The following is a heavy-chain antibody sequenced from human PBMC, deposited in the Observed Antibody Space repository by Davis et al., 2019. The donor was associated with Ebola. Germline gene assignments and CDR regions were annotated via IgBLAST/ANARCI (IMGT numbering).Heavy chain of an antibody. Sequence: ASVKVSCKASGYTFTSYGISWVRQAPGQGLEWMGWISAYNGNTNYAQKLQGRVTMTTDTSTSTAYMELRSLRSDDTAVYYCAREDEMATITGFDYWGQGTLVTVSS. CDR1: GYTFTSYG. D-gene: IGHD5-24*01. J-gene: IGHJ4*02. V-gene: IGHV1-18*01. CDR3: AREDEMATITGFDY. CDR2: ISAYNGNT.